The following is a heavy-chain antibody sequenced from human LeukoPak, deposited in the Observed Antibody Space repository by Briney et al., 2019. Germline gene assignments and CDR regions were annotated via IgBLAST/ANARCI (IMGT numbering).Heavy chain of an antibody. Sequence: PGGSLRLSCAASGFTFSSYSMNWVRQAPGKGLGWVSSISSSSSYIYYADSVKGRFTISRDNAKNSLYLQMNSLRAEDTAVYYCARAKDSSSPPLDYWGQGTLVTVSP. V-gene: IGHV3-21*01. CDR2: ISSSSSYI. CDR3: ARAKDSSSPPLDY. CDR1: GFTFSSYS. D-gene: IGHD6-6*01. J-gene: IGHJ4*02.